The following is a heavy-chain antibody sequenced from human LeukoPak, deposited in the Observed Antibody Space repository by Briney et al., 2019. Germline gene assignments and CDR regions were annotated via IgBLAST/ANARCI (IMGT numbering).Heavy chain of an antibody. CDR1: GFTFDDYA. J-gene: IGHJ4*02. V-gene: IGHV3-9*01. Sequence: PGRSLRLSRAASGFTFDDYAMHWVRPAPGKGLEWVSGISWNSGSIGYADSVKGRFTISRDNAKNSLYLQMNSLRGEDTALYYCAKEDRRGRHFDYWGQGTLVTVSS. CDR2: ISWNSGSI. D-gene: IGHD3-16*01. CDR3: AKEDRRGRHFDY.